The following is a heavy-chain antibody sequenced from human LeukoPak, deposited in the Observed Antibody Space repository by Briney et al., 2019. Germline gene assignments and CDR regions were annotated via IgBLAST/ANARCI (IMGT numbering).Heavy chain of an antibody. CDR2: IYYSGST. V-gene: IGHV4-59*01. CDR1: GGSISSYY. CDR3: ARADPHTYGYFQRY. Sequence: SETLSLTCTVSGGSISSYYWTWIRQPPGKGLEWIGYIYYSGSTNYNPSLKSRVTISVDTSKNQFSLKLSSVTAADMAVYYCARADPHTYGYFQRYWGQGTLVGVSS. D-gene: IGHD5-18*01. J-gene: IGHJ4*02.